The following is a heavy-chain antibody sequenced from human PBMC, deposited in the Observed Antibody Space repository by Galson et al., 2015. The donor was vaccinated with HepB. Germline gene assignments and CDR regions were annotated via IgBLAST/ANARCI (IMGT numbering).Heavy chain of an antibody. CDR1: GFTFDTFG. Sequence: LRLSCAASGFTFDTFGMNWVRQAPGKGLEWVSYISGNTGAKYYADSVKGRFTISRDNARNSLYLQMNSLRDEDTAVYYCARDKSRAYDYPSIDYWGQGTLVTVSS. CDR2: ISGNTGAK. V-gene: IGHV3-48*02. J-gene: IGHJ4*02. D-gene: IGHD3-22*01. CDR3: ARDKSRAYDYPSIDY.